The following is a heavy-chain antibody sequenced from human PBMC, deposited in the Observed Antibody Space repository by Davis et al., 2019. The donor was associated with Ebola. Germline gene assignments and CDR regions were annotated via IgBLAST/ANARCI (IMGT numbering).Heavy chain of an antibody. V-gene: IGHV3-21*01. D-gene: IGHD4-17*01. CDR3: ARDAVTTDYYGMDV. CDR2: ISSSSSYI. CDR1: GFTFSSYS. J-gene: IGHJ6*04. Sequence: GGSLRLSCAASGFTFSSYSMNWVRQAPGKGLEWVSSISSSSSYIYYADSVKGRFTISRDNAKNSLYLQMNSLRAEDTAVYYCARDAVTTDYYGMDVWGKGTTVTVSS.